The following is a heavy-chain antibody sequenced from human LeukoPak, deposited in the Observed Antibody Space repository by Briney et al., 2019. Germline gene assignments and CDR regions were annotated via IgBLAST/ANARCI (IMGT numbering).Heavy chain of an antibody. CDR3: ARDLINYVWGTYSHVAFDY. CDR1: GFTFTSYW. J-gene: IGHJ4*02. D-gene: IGHD3-16*01. Sequence: GGSLRLSCAASGFTFTSYWLTWVRQTPGKGLEWVASIKQDGTEIHYVDSVKGRFTISRDNARNSLYLQMNSLRAEDTATYYCARDLINYVWGTYSHVAFDYWGQGTLVTVSS. CDR2: IKQDGTEI. V-gene: IGHV3-7*01.